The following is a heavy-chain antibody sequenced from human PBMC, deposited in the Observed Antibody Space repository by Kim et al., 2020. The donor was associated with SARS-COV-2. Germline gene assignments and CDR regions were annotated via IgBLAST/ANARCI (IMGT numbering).Heavy chain of an antibody. Sequence: YNPSLKSRVVISVDTSRNHISLKVTSVTATDTADYYCARVGNSGWYLLDSWGQGAPVTVSS. CDR3: ARVGNSGWYLLDS. D-gene: IGHD6-19*01. V-gene: IGHV4-59*12. J-gene: IGHJ4*02.